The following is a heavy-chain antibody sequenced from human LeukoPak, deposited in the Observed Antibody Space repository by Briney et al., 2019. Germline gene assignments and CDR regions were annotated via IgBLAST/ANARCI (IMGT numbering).Heavy chain of an antibody. CDR2: IIPILGIA. D-gene: IGHD6-19*01. V-gene: IGHV1-69*04. Sequence: ASVKVSCKASGGTFSSYAISWVRQAPGQGLEWMGRIIPILGIANYAQKFQGRVTITADKSTSTAYMELSSLRSEDTAVYYCAREGYSSGWYHWFDPWGQGTLVTVSS. CDR1: GGTFSSYA. CDR3: AREGYSSGWYHWFDP. J-gene: IGHJ5*02.